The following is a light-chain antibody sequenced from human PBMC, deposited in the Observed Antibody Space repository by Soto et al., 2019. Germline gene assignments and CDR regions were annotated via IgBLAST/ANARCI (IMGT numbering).Light chain of an antibody. V-gene: IGKV3-15*01. CDR2: SAY. Sequence: EIVMTQSPATLSVSPGGRATLSCRASQSISDTLAWYQQKPGQAPRLLIYSAYRVATGFPARFSGSGSGTDFTLAISSLQSEDFAVYYCQQYNNWPWTFGQGTKVEIK. CDR3: QQYNNWPWT. CDR1: QSISDT. J-gene: IGKJ1*01.